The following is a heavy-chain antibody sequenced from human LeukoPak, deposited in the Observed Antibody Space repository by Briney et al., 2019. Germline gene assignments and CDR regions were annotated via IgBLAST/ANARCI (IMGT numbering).Heavy chain of an antibody. CDR2: ISYDGSNK. D-gene: IGHD3-9*01. V-gene: IGHV3-30-3*01. CDR1: GFTFSSYA. Sequence: GGSLRLSCAASGFTFSSYAMHWLRQAPGKGLEGVAVISYDGSNKYYADSVKGRFTISRDNSKNTLYLQMNSLRAEDTAVYYCAKEGGILTGYYATLFDYWGQGTLVTVSS. J-gene: IGHJ4*02. CDR3: AKEGGILTGYYATLFDY.